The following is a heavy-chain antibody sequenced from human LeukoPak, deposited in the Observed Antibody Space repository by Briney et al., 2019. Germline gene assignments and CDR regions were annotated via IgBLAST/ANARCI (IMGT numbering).Heavy chain of an antibody. CDR3: AKDALTHXXDSSXXYPFDY. D-gene: IGHD3-22*01. Sequence: GGSLRLSCAASGFTFISYAMSEVRQAPGKGLEWVSAISGSGGSTYYADSVEGRFTISRDNSKNTLYLQMNSLRAEDTAVYYCAKDALTHXXDSSXXYPFDYXGQXTXXXXSS. J-gene: IGHJ4*02. CDR2: ISGSGGST. CDR1: GFTFISYA. V-gene: IGHV3-23*01.